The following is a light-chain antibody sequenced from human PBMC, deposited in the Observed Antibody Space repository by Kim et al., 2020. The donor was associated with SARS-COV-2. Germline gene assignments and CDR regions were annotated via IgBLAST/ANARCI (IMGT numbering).Light chain of an antibody. Sequence: EIVLTQSPGTLSLSPGERATLSCRASQTVASSYLAWYQQKPGQAPRLLIYGVSNRATGIPDRFSGSGSGTDFTLTISRLEPEDFAVYYCQQYANSPRTFGQGTKVDIK. CDR2: GVS. V-gene: IGKV3-20*01. CDR1: QTVASSY. J-gene: IGKJ1*01. CDR3: QQYANSPRT.